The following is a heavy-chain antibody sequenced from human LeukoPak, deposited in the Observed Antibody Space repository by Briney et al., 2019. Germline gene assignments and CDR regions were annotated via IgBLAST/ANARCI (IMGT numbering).Heavy chain of an antibody. D-gene: IGHD4-23*01. V-gene: IGHV3-64D*09. CDR3: VKDRWVDY. CDR2: ISSNGDST. Sequence: PGESLRLSCSASGFIFSPYAMHWVRQAPGKGLEYVSSISSNGDSTYYADSVKDRFTISRDNSKNTVYLQMSSLRVEDTAVYYCVKDRWVDYWGQGTLVTVSS. CDR1: GFIFSPYA. J-gene: IGHJ4*02.